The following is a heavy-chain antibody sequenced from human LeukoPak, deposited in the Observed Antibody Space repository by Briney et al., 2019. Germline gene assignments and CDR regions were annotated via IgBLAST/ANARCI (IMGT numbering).Heavy chain of an antibody. CDR2: ISYDGSNK. CDR3: AREPPIVGATYFDY. CDR1: GFTFSSYA. Sequence: PGGSLRLSCAASGFTFSSYAMHWVRQAPGKGLEWVAVISYDGSNKYYANSVEGRFTISRDNSKNTLYLQMNSLRAEDTAVYYCAREPPIVGATYFDYWGQGTLVTVSS. V-gene: IGHV3-30-3*01. J-gene: IGHJ4*02. D-gene: IGHD1-26*01.